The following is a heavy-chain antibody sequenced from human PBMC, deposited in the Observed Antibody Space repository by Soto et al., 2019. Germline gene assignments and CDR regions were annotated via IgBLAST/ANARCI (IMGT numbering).Heavy chain of an antibody. Sequence: QVRLVQSGAEVKKPGPSVKVSCKVSGYTLTELCRFWVRQVPGKGLEGMGGFDPEEGKTTYAQKFQGRVTMNEDSSTDTDYMELTSLRSEDTAVDFCAAVQPSAGRGYDYDAMDVWGQVATVTVSS. CDR2: FDPEEGKT. D-gene: IGHD6-13*01. V-gene: IGHV1-24*01. CDR3: AAVQPSAGRGYDYDAMDV. CDR1: GYTLTELC. J-gene: IGHJ6*02.